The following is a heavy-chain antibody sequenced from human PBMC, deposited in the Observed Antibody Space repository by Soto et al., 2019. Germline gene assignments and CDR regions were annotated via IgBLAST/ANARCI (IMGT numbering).Heavy chain of an antibody. CDR1: GGTFSTYA. CDR3: ARDKDWVQLGWNYYYTMDV. Sequence: QVQLVQSGAEVKKPGSSVKVSCKAPGGTFSTYAISWVRQAPGQGLEWMGGIIPIFGKPDYGQKFQGRVTIITVESTTTSYMVLSNLRSEDPAVYYWARDKDWVQLGWNYYYTMDVWGQGTTVTVSS. D-gene: IGHD3-9*01. V-gene: IGHV1-69*05. CDR2: IIPIFGKP. J-gene: IGHJ6*02.